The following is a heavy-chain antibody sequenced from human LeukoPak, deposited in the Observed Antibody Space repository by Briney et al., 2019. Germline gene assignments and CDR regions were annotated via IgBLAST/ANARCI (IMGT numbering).Heavy chain of an antibody. J-gene: IGHJ4*02. CDR1: GFTFSSYS. D-gene: IGHD3-22*01. CDR2: ISSSSSYI. CDR3: ARDSSGYYSPFDY. V-gene: IGHV3-21*01. Sequence: PGGSLRLSCAASGFTFSSYSMNWVRQAPGKGLEWVSSISSSSSYIYYADSVKGRFTISRDDAKNSLYLQMNSLRAEDTAVYYCARDSSGYYSPFDYWGQGTLVTVSP.